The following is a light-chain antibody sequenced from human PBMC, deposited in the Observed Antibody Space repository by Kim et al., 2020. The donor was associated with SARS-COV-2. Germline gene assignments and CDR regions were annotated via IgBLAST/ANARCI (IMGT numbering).Light chain of an antibody. CDR2: GKY. CDR3: NSRDSSGDHVV. Sequence: SSELTQDPAVSVALGQTVRLTCQGDSLRNYYATWYQQRPGQAPVLVLFGKYNRPSGIPDRFSGSGSGNTASLTITGAQAEDGADYYCNSRDSSGDHVVFGGGTKLTVL. CDR1: SLRNYY. J-gene: IGLJ3*02. V-gene: IGLV3-19*01.